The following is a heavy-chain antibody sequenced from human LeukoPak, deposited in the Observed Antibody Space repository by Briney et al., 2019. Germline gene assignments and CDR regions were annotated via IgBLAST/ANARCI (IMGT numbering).Heavy chain of an antibody. CDR1: GYTFTNYY. D-gene: IGHD6-6*01. J-gene: IGHJ4*02. CDR2: INTSGGST. Sequence: ASVKVSCKVSGYTFTNYYIHWVRHAPGQGLEWTGIINTSGGSTSYAQKFQGRVTMTRDTSTSTIYMELSSLRSEDTAVYYCAREGPYSDSSRSRFDYWGQGTLVTVSS. CDR3: AREGPYSDSSRSRFDY. V-gene: IGHV1-46*01.